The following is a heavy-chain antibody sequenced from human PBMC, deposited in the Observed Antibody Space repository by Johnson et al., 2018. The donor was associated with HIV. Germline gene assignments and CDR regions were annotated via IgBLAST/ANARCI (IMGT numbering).Heavy chain of an antibody. J-gene: IGHJ3*02. CDR2: ISYDGSNK. CDR3: ARPAYSGTLTDAFDI. CDR1: GFTFSNYA. V-gene: IGHV3-30*04. D-gene: IGHD1-26*01. Sequence: QVQLMESGGGVVRPGGSLRLSCAASGFTFSNYAIHWVRQAPGTGLEWVAIISYDGSNKYYADSVKGRFTISRDNSKNTLYLQMNSLRAEDTALYYCARPAYSGTLTDAFDIWGQGTMVTVSS.